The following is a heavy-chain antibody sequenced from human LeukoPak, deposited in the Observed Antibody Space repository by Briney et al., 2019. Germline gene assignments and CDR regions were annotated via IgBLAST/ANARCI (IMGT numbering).Heavy chain of an antibody. D-gene: IGHD3-3*01. J-gene: IGHJ5*02. Sequence: GGSLRLSCAASGFTFSDYYMSWIRQSPGKGLEWVSYISTSSTYTNYADSVKGRFTISRDNAKNSLFLQMNSLRAEVTAVYYCAKSDRSGYYNWFDPWGQGSLVTVSS. CDR1: GFTFSDYY. CDR2: ISTSSTYT. V-gene: IGHV3-11*06. CDR3: AKSDRSGYYNWFDP.